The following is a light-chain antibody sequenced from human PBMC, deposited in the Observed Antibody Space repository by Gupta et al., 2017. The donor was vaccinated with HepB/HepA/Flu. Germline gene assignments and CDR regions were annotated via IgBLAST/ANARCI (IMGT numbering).Light chain of an antibody. CDR2: DAY. CDR3: HHRSNWPPLT. Sequence: EIVLTQSPAALSLSPGERATLSCRASQSVRSYLAWYQQKPGQAPRLLIYDAYNRDTGIPARFRGSGSGKDFPLTISSREQEDFAVYYCHHRSNWPPLTFGQGTRLDIK. CDR1: QSVRSY. J-gene: IGKJ5*01. V-gene: IGKV3-11*01.